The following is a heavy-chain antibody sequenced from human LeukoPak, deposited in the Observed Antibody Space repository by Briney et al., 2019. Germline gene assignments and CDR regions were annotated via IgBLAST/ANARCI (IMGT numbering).Heavy chain of an antibody. D-gene: IGHD6-6*01. Sequence: ASVKVSCKASGYTFTGYYMHWVRQAPGQGLEWMGWINPNSGGTNYAQKFQGWVTMTRDTSISTAYMELSRLRSDDTAVYYCASSVLDYYYYGMDVWGQGTTVTVSS. J-gene: IGHJ6*02. CDR1: GYTFTGYY. V-gene: IGHV1-2*04. CDR2: INPNSGGT. CDR3: ASSVLDYYYYGMDV.